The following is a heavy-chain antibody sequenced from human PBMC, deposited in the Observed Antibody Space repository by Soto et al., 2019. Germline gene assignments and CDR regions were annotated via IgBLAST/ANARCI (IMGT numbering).Heavy chain of an antibody. J-gene: IGHJ5*02. Sequence: QVQLVQSGAEVKKPGASVKVSCKASGYTFTSYGISWVRQAPGQGLEWMGWISAYNGNTNYAQKLQGRVTMTTDTSTSTAYMELRSLRSDDTAVYYCARVWRRQLLLLEDKPEVYAWDPWGQGTLVTVSS. V-gene: IGHV1-18*01. CDR2: ISAYNGNT. CDR1: GYTFTSYG. D-gene: IGHD2-2*01. CDR3: ARVWRRQLLLLEDKPEVYAWDP.